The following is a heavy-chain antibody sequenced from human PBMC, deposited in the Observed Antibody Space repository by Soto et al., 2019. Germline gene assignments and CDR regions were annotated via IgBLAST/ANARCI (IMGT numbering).Heavy chain of an antibody. Sequence: QVQLVESGGGAVQPGRSLRLSCAASGFTFSSYAMHWVRQAPGKGLEWVAVISYDGSNKYYADSVKGRFTISRDNSKNTLYLQMNSLRAEDTAVYYCARPQFEVYDTNFDYWGQGTLVTVSS. V-gene: IGHV3-30-3*01. CDR2: ISYDGSNK. D-gene: IGHD3-9*01. J-gene: IGHJ4*02. CDR3: ARPQFEVYDTNFDY. CDR1: GFTFSSYA.